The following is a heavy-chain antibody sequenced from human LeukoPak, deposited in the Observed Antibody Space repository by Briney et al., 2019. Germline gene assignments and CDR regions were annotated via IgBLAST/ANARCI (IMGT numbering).Heavy chain of an antibody. V-gene: IGHV3-30-3*01. J-gene: IGHJ4*02. CDR3: ARIPRGYSYGSYYFDY. Sequence: GGSLRLSCAASGFTFSSYAMHWVRQAPGKGLEWVAVISYDGSNKYYADSVKGRFTISRDNSKNTLYLQMNSLRAEDTAVYYCARIPRGYSYGSYYFDYWGQGTLVTVSS. CDR1: GFTFSSYA. D-gene: IGHD5-18*01. CDR2: ISYDGSNK.